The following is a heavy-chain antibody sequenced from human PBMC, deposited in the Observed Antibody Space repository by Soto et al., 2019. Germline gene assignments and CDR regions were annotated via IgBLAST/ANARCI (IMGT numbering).Heavy chain of an antibody. D-gene: IGHD3-3*01. J-gene: IGHJ5*02. Sequence: ASVKVSCKASGYPFDTYGINWVRQAPGQRPEWMGWISAYNGQTDYAQNFQGRVTMATDTSTNTAYMELRNLRSDDTAVYYCARDPHEFWNSYFLDPWGQGTLVTVYS. CDR1: GYPFDTYG. CDR3: ARDPHEFWNSYFLDP. V-gene: IGHV1-18*01. CDR2: ISAYNGQT.